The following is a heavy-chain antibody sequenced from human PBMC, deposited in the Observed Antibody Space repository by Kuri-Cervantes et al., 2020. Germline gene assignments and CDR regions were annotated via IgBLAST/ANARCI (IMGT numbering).Heavy chain of an antibody. CDR1: GFTFSNAW. V-gene: IGHV3-30*18. D-gene: IGHD3-9*01. J-gene: IGHJ6*02. Sequence: GESLKISCAASGFTFSNAWMSWVRQAPGKGLEWVAIISYDGSNKYYADSVKGRFTISRDNSRNTLYLQMNSLRAEDTAVYYCAKADDILTGWGGMDVWGQGTTVTVSS. CDR3: AKADDILTGWGGMDV. CDR2: ISYDGSNK.